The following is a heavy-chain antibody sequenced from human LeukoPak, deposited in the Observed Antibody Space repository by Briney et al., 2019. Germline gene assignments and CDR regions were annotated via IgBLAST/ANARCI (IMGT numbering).Heavy chain of an antibody. Sequence: SETLSLTCAVSGYSISSGYYWGWIRQPPGKGLGWIGSIYQSGDTYYNPSLKSRVTLSVDTPKNQFSLKLSSVTAADTAVYYCARGIYYFDYWGQGTLVTVSS. CDR3: ARGIYYFDY. CDR1: GYSISSGYY. D-gene: IGHD3-10*01. CDR2: IYQSGDT. J-gene: IGHJ4*02. V-gene: IGHV4-38-2*01.